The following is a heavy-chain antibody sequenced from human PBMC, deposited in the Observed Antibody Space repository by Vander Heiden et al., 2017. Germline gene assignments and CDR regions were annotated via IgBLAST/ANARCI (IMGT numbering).Heavy chain of an antibody. CDR1: GCSISSGCYY. V-gene: IGHV4-31*03. CDR2: IYYSGST. D-gene: IGHD4-17*01. CDR3: ATLYGDSNFDY. Sequence: QVQLQESGPGQVKPAQTMSLTRTVAGCSISSGCYYWSWTRQHPGKGMAWIGSIYYSGSTYYNPSLKIRITISIYTSKTQFSLKLSSITAPNTTIYFFATLYGDSNFDYWGQGTLFTVSS. J-gene: IGHJ4*02.